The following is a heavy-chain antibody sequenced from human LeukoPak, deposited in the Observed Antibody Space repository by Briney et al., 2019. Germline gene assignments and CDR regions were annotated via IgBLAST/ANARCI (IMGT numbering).Heavy chain of an antibody. CDR2: IYTSGGT. J-gene: IGHJ4*02. V-gene: IGHV4-4*07. CDR1: GDSIDRSNW. Sequence: PSETLSLTCDVSGDSIDRSNWWSWIRQPAGKGLEWIGRIYTSGGTNYNPSLKSRVTMSVDTSKNQFSLKLSSVTAADTAVYYCARGRYCSSTSCYGPNFDYWGQGTLVTVSS. D-gene: IGHD2-2*01. CDR3: ARGRYCSSTSCYGPNFDY.